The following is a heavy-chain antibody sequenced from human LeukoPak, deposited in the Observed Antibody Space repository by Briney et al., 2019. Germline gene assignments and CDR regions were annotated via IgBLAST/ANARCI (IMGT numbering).Heavy chain of an antibody. CDR2: INHSGST. V-gene: IGHV4-39*07. CDR1: GGSISSSSYY. CDR3: ARTPPGY. Sequence: SETLSLTCTVSGGSISSSSYYWSWIRQPPGKGLEWSGEINHSGSTNYNPSLKSRVTISVDTSKNQFSLKLSSVTAADTAVYYCARTPPGYWGQGTLVTVSS. J-gene: IGHJ4*02.